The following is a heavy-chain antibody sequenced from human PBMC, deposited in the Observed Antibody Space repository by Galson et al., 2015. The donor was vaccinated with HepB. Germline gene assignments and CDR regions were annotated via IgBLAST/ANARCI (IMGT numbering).Heavy chain of an antibody. CDR3: ANGRRPRQLWFPFDY. V-gene: IGHV3-30*18. CDR2: ISYDGSNK. J-gene: IGHJ4*02. D-gene: IGHD5-18*01. Sequence: SLRLSCAASGFTFSSYGMHWVRQAPGKGLEWVAVISYDGSNKYYADSVKGRFTISRDNSKNTLYLQMNSLRAEDTAVYYCANGRRPRQLWFPFDYWGQGTLVTVSS. CDR1: GFTFSSYG.